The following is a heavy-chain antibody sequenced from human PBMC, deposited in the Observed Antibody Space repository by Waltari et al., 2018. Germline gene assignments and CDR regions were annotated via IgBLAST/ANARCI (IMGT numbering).Heavy chain of an antibody. Sequence: EVQLLESGGGLVQPGGSLRLSCAASGFTFSSYAMSWVRQAPGKGLEWVSVIYSGGSTYYADSVKGRFTISRDNSKNTLYLQMNSLRAEDTAVYYCAKESRGGPPYYFDYWGQGTLVTVSS. D-gene: IGHD2-15*01. CDR3: AKESRGGPPYYFDY. CDR1: GFTFSSYA. J-gene: IGHJ4*02. CDR2: IYSGGST. V-gene: IGHV3-23*03.